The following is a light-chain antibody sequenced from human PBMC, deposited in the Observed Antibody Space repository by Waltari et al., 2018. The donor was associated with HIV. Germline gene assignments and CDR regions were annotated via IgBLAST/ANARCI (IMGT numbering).Light chain of an antibody. Sequence: QVVLTQSPSASAFLGASVKLTCTLSSGHSTYAIAWHPQQPEQGPRHLMKVSNVGSHTKGDVIPDRFSGSSSGAERYLTISSLQSDDEADYYCQTWDSGIRVFGGGTRLTVL. J-gene: IGLJ3*02. CDR3: QTWDSGIRV. CDR1: SGHSTYA. V-gene: IGLV4-69*01. CDR2: VSNVGSH.